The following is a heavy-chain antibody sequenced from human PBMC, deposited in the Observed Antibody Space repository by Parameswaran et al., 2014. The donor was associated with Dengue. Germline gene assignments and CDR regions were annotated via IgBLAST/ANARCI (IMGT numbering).Heavy chain of an antibody. V-gene: IGHV3-7*01. CDR2: IKQDGSEK. J-gene: IGHJ4*02. CDR3: ARDPSYGDIVVVPATSHYDY. D-gene: IGHD2-2*01. Sequence: WIRQPREGLEWVANIKQDGSEKYYVDSVKGRFTISRDNAKNSLYLQMNSLRAEDTAVYYCARDPSYGDIVVVPATSHYDYWGQGTLVTVSS.